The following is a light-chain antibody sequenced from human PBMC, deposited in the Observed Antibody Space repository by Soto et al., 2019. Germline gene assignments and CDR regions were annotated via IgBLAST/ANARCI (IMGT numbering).Light chain of an antibody. J-gene: IGLJ1*01. Sequence: QSVLTQPASVSGSPGQSITISCTGTSGDLAIYNYVSWYQQQPGKAPKLMIYQVTNRPSGVSNRFSGSRSGNTASLTISGLQAEDEADYYCSSYTDSSNYVFXTGTKGTVL. CDR1: SGDLAIYNY. CDR2: QVT. V-gene: IGLV2-14*01. CDR3: SSYTDSSNYV.